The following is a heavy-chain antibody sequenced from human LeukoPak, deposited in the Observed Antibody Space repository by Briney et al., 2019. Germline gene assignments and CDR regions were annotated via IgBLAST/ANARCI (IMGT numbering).Heavy chain of an antibody. D-gene: IGHD2-8*01. J-gene: IGHJ4*02. Sequence: PGESLKISCKGSGYSFTSYWIGWVRLMPGKGLEWMGIIYPGDSDTRYSPSFQGQVTISADKSISTAYLQWSSLKASDTAMYYCARQRGYCTNGVCEDYFDYWGQGTLVTVSS. CDR3: ARQRGYCTNGVCEDYFDY. CDR1: GYSFTSYW. V-gene: IGHV5-51*01. CDR2: IYPGDSDT.